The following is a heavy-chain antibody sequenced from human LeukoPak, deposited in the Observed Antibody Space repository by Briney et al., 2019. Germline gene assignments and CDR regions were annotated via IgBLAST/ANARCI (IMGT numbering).Heavy chain of an antibody. CDR1: GGPIISHY. CDR2: ISNSGST. D-gene: IGHD2-15*01. Sequence: SETLSLTCTVSGGPIISHYWTWIRQSPVKGLEWIGDISNSGSTSYNPSLKSQVTISIDTSKNQFSLKLSSVTAADTAVYYCGRDALVGYLSFYYMDVWGKGTTVTVSS. CDR3: GRDALVGYLSFYYMDV. V-gene: IGHV4-59*11. J-gene: IGHJ6*03.